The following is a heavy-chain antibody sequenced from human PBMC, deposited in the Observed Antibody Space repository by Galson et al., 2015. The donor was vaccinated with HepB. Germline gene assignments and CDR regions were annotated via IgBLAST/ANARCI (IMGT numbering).Heavy chain of an antibody. Sequence: SVKVPCKASGFTFTSSAMQWVRQARGQRLEWIGWIVVGSGNTNYAQKFQERVTITRDMSTSTAYMELSSLRSEDTAVYYCAAGFPYFAQLVLGDYYYYYYMDVWGKGTTVTVSS. V-gene: IGHV1-58*02. CDR1: GFTFTSSA. CDR3: AAGFPYFAQLVLGDYYYYYYMDV. J-gene: IGHJ6*03. CDR2: IVVGSGNT. D-gene: IGHD6-6*01.